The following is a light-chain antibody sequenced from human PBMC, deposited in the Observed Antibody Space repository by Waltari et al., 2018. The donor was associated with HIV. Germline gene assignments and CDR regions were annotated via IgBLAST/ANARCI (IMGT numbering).Light chain of an antibody. CDR3: SSYAGSNNLL. J-gene: IGLJ2*01. V-gene: IGLV2-8*01. Sequence: QSALTQPPSASGSPGQSVTISCTGNSSEVGGYNYVSWYQQHPGKAPKLMIYEVTNRPSGVPDRFSGSKSGNTASLTVSGLQAEEEADYYCSSYAGSNNLLFGGGTKLTVL. CDR2: EVT. CDR1: SSEVGGYNY.